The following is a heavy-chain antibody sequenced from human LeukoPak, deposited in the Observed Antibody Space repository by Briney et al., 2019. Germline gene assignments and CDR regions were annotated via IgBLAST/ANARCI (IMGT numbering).Heavy chain of an antibody. V-gene: IGHV4-38-2*01. CDR2: IYHSGST. CDR3: ARGDYDFWSGYSTYFDY. J-gene: IGHJ4*02. CDR1: GYSISSGYY. D-gene: IGHD3-3*01. Sequence: PSETLSLTCAVSGYSISSGYYWGWIRQPPGKGLEWIGSIYHSGSTFYNPSLKSRVTISVDTSKNQFSLRLSSVTASDTAVYYCARGDYDFWSGYSTYFDYWGQGTLVTVSS.